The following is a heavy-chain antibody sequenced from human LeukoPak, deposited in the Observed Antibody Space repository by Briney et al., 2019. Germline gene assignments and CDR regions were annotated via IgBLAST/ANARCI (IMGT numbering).Heavy chain of an antibody. V-gene: IGHV4-4*07. Sequence: SETLSLTCTVSGGSISSYYWSWTRQPAGKGLEWIGRIYTSGSTNYNPSLESRVTMSVDTSKNQFSLKLSSVTAADTAVYYCARGTYYYDSSGYYPYFDYWGQGTLVTVSS. CDR2: IYTSGST. CDR3: ARGTYYYDSSGYYPYFDY. CDR1: GGSISSYY. D-gene: IGHD3-22*01. J-gene: IGHJ4*02.